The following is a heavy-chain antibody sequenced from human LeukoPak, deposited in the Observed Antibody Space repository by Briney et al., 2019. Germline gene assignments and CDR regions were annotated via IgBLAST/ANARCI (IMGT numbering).Heavy chain of an antibody. CDR2: ISSSSSYI. J-gene: IGHJ6*02. Sequence: GGSLRLSCSASGFTFSSYGMHWVRQAPGKGLEWVSSISSSSSYIYYADSVKGRFTISRDNAKNSLYLQMNSLRAEDTAVYYCARDLVGATRYNDLDVWGQGTTVTVSS. CDR1: GFTFSSYG. CDR3: ARDLVGATRYNDLDV. V-gene: IGHV3-21*01. D-gene: IGHD1-26*01.